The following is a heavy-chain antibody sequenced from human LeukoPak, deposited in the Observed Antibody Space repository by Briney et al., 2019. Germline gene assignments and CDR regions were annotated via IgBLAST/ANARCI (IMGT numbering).Heavy chain of an antibody. Sequence: GGSLRLSCAASGFTVSSNYMSWVRQAPGKGLEWVSVIYSGGSTYYADSVKGRFTISRDNSKNTLYLQMNSLRDEDTAVYYCARVRRDGYNGNWGQGTLVTVSS. V-gene: IGHV3-53*01. CDR2: IYSGGST. CDR3: ARVRRDGYNGN. CDR1: GFTVSSNY. D-gene: IGHD5-24*01. J-gene: IGHJ4*02.